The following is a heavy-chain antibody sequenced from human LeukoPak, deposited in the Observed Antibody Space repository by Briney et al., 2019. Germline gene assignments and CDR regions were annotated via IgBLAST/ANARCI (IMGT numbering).Heavy chain of an antibody. CDR2: IYYSGST. Sequence: SETLSLTCTVSGGSISSYYWSWIRQPPGKGLEWIGYIYYSGSTNYNPSLKSRVTISVDTSKNQFSLKLSSVTAADTAVYYCARDASSWQELWFDPWGQGTLVTVSS. V-gene: IGHV4-59*01. D-gene: IGHD6-13*01. J-gene: IGHJ5*02. CDR3: ARDASSWQELWFDP. CDR1: GGSISSYY.